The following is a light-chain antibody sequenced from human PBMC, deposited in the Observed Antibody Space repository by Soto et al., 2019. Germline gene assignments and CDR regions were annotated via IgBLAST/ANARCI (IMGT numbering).Light chain of an antibody. CDR1: QSSGSH. CDR2: DAS. J-gene: IGKJ4*01. CDR3: QQRDQWPVT. Sequence: EVVLTQSPATLSSSVGERDTLFCTASQSSGSHLAWYQQKPGQPPRLLTYDASNRPSGVPARFSGSVSGTYFSLSISSLEPEDFAVYYCQQRDQWPVTFGGGTKVEFK. V-gene: IGKV3-11*01.